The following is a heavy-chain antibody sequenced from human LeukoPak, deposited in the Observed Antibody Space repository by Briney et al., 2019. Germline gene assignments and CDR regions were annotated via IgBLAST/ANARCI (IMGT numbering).Heavy chain of an antibody. V-gene: IGHV4-39*07. J-gene: IGHJ4*02. CDR1: GGSISSSSYY. Sequence: SETLSLTCTVSGGSISSSSYYWGWIRQPPGKGLEWLGSIYYSGSTYYNPSLKSRVTISVDTSKNQFSLKLSSVTAADTAVYYCARDSSSWSGGFDYWGQGTLVTVSS. D-gene: IGHD6-13*01. CDR2: IYYSGST. CDR3: ARDSSSWSGGFDY.